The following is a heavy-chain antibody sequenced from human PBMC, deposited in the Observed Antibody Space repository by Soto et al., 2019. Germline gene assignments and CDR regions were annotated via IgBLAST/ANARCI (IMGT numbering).Heavy chain of an antibody. D-gene: IGHD3-22*01. V-gene: IGHV3-23*01. CDR3: AKDHPVIEVVKVFEY. CDR1: GFSFTSYA. J-gene: IGHJ4*02. Sequence: GGSLRLSCAASGFSFTSYAMSWVRQAPGKGLDWVSAISGSGTKTHYADSVKGRFTISRDNSKNTLYLQMNSLRAEDTAVYYCAKDHPVIEVVKVFEYWGRGALVTVSS. CDR2: ISGSGTKT.